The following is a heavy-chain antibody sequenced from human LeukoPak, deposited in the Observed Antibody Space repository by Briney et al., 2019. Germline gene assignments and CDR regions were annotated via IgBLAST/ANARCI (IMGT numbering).Heavy chain of an antibody. CDR1: GFTFSTTG. J-gene: IGHJ4*02. D-gene: IGHD6-6*01. CDR2: ISGNSDKT. Sequence: PGGSLRLSCAASGFTFSTTGMRWVRQAPGKGLEWVSGISGNSDKTYYTDSVKGRFSVFRDNSRNTLYLQMNNVRVEDTALYYCAKTASSSGEWGRGTLVTVSS. V-gene: IGHV3-23*01. CDR3: AKTASSSGE.